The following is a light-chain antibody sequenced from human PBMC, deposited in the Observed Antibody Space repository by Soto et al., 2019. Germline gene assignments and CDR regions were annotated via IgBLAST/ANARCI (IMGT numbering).Light chain of an antibody. V-gene: IGKV4-1*01. J-gene: IGKJ2*01. CDR3: QQYSNTPPT. Sequence: DIVMTQSPDSLAVSLGERATINCKSSQSVLYSSNNKNYLAWYQQRPGQPPKPLIYWASTRESGVPDRFSGSGSGTDFTLTISSLQAEDVAVYYCQQYSNTPPTFGQGTKLEIK. CDR2: WAS. CDR1: QSVLYSSNNKNY.